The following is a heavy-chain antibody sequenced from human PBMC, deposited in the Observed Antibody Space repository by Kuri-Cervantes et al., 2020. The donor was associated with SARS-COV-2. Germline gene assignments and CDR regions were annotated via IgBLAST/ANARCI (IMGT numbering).Heavy chain of an antibody. CDR2: ISYDGSNK. CDR1: GFTFSSYA. Sequence: GGSLRLSCAASGFTFSSYAMHWVRQAPGKGLGWVAVISYDGSNKYYADSVKGRFTISRDNSKNTLYLQMNSLRAEDTAVYYCAKDIDIVVVPAYYYYYGMDVWGQGTTVTVSS. J-gene: IGHJ6*02. D-gene: IGHD2-2*01. V-gene: IGHV3-30*18. CDR3: AKDIDIVVVPAYYYYYGMDV.